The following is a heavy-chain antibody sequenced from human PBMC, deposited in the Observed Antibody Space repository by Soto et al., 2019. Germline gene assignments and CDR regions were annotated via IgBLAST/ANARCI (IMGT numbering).Heavy chain of an antibody. CDR1: GYSFTTYW. J-gene: IGHJ6*02. D-gene: IGHD6-13*01. Sequence: PGESLKISCKASGYSFTTYWIAWVRQMPGKGLEWMGIINPGDSDIRYSPSFQGQVTISADNSISTAYLQWSSLKASDTAMYYCARRGQLGLGYYGMDVWGQGTTVTVSS. CDR2: INPGDSDI. V-gene: IGHV5-51*01. CDR3: ARRGQLGLGYYGMDV.